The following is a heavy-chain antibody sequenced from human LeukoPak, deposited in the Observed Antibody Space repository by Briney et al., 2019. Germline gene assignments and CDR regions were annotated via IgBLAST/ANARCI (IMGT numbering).Heavy chain of an antibody. CDR1: GFTFTSYT. CDR3: ARARVASVYGSGREYYFDY. V-gene: IGHV3-21*01. Sequence: GGSLGLSCAASGFTFTSYTMKWLRQAPGKGLEWVSSITGSTNGIYYADSVEGRFTISRDNAKNSLSLQMNSLRADDTAVYYCARARVASVYGSGREYYFDYWGQGALVTVSS. D-gene: IGHD3-10*01. J-gene: IGHJ4*02. CDR2: ITGSTNGI.